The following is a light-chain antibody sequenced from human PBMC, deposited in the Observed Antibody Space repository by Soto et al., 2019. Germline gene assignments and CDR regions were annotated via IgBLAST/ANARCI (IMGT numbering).Light chain of an antibody. V-gene: IGLV2-23*03. CDR2: EGS. Sequence: QSVLTQPASVSGSPGQSITISCTGTSSDVGSYNLVSWYQQHPGKAPNLMIYEGSKRPSGVSNLFSGSKSGNTASLTISGLQAEDEADYYCCSYAGSSTFLYVFGTGTKVTVL. CDR3: CSYAGSSTFLYV. J-gene: IGLJ1*01. CDR1: SSDVGSYNL.